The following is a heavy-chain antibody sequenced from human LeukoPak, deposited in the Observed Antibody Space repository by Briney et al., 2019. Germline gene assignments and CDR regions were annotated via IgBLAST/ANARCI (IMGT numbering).Heavy chain of an antibody. Sequence: GGSLRLSCAASGFTFYDYGMSWVRPAPGKGLEWVSGINWNGGSTGYADSVKGRFTISRDNAKNSLYLQMNSLRAEDTALYYCAREGDILTGYYYFDYWGQGTLVTVSS. J-gene: IGHJ4*02. CDR2: INWNGGST. CDR1: GFTFYDYG. D-gene: IGHD3-9*01. CDR3: AREGDILTGYYYFDY. V-gene: IGHV3-20*04.